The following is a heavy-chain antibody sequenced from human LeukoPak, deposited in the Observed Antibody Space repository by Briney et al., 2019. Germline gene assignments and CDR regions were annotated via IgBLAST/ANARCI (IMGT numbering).Heavy chain of an antibody. CDR3: AGQPRMASYFDF. CDR1: GGSITSKH. J-gene: IGHJ4*02. D-gene: IGHD5-24*01. CDR2: IQTTGST. V-gene: IGHV4-4*07. Sequence: SETLSLTCTVSGGSITSKHWSWIRQPAGKGLEWIGRIQTTGSTNYNPTLESRVTMSVDTSKNQLSLRLTSVTAADTAIFYCAGQPRMASYFDFWGQGILVTVSS.